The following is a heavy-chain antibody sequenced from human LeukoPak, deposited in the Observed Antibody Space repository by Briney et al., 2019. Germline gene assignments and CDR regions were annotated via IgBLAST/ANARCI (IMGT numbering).Heavy chain of an antibody. D-gene: IGHD3-22*01. CDR2: IYHSGST. V-gene: IGHV4-38-2*02. CDR1: GYSISSGYY. CDR3: ARLYYYDSSGYY. J-gene: IGHJ4*02. Sequence: SETLSLTCTVSGYSISSGYYWGWIRQPPGKGLEWIGSIYHSGSTYYNPSLKSRVTISVDTSKNQFSLKLSSVTAADTAVYYCARLYYYDSSGYYWSQGTLVTVSS.